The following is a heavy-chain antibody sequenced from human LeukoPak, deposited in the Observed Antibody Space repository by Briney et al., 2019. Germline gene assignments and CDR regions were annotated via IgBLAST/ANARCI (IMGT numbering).Heavy chain of an antibody. CDR1: GGSISRGSYY. J-gene: IGHJ6*03. CDR2: IYTSGST. Sequence: KSSQTLSLTCTVSGGSISRGSYYWSWIRQPAGKGLEWIGHIYTSGSTNYNPSLKSRVTISVDTSKNQFSLKLSSVTAADTAVYYCARDYSSSWPYYYYYMDVWGKGTTVTVSS. CDR3: ARDYSSSWPYYYYYMDV. V-gene: IGHV4-61*09. D-gene: IGHD6-13*01.